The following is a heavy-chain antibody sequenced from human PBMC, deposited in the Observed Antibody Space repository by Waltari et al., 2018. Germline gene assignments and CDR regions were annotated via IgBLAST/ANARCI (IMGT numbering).Heavy chain of an antibody. CDR3: TRDKAAAGTV. D-gene: IGHD6-13*01. CDR1: GGAISSGGYF. V-gene: IGHV4-61*02. Sequence: QVQLQESGPGLVKPSETLSLTCTVSGGAISSGGYFWSWIRQPAGKGLEWIGRIYSSGRTSYNPSLNSRVTISADTSKNQFSLRLTSVTAADTAVYYCTRDKAAAGTVWGQGTLVTVSS. CDR2: IYSSGRT. J-gene: IGHJ4*02.